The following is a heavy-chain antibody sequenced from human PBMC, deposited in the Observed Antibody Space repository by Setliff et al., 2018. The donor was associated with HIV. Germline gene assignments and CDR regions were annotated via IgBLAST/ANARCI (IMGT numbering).Heavy chain of an antibody. D-gene: IGHD5-18*01. CDR2: IYHSGST. V-gene: IGHV4-38-2*02. CDR1: GGSISGHH. J-gene: IGHJ4*02. CDR3: AREGYSYGSEYFDY. Sequence: SETLSLTCTVSGGSISGHHWSWIRQPPGKGLEWIGSIYHSGSTYYNPSLKSRVTISVDTSKNQFSLKLSSVTAADTAVYYCAREGYSYGSEYFDYWGQGTLVTVSS.